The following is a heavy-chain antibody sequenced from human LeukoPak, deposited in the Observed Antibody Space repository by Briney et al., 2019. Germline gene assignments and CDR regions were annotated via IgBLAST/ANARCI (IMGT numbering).Heavy chain of an antibody. J-gene: IGHJ4*02. D-gene: IGHD2-2*01. Sequence: WASVKVSCKASGYTFTSYGINWLRQAPGQGLEWMGWISAYNGNTNYAQKLQGRVTMTTDTSTSTAYMELRSLRSDDTAVYYCARDLVPAATGDYWGQGTLVTVSS. CDR1: GYTFTSYG. CDR2: ISAYNGNT. V-gene: IGHV1-18*01. CDR3: ARDLVPAATGDY.